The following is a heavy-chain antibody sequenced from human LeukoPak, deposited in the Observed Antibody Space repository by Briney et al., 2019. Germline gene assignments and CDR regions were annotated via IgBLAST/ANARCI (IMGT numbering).Heavy chain of an antibody. CDR1: GYTFTGYY. Sequence: ASVKVSCKASGYTFTGYYMHWVRQAPGQGLEWMGWINPNSGGTNYAQKFQGRVTMTRDTSISTAYMELSRLRSDDTAVYYCARVRGSGWYDVDYWGQGTLVTVSS. CDR3: ARVRGSGWYDVDY. D-gene: IGHD6-19*01. CDR2: INPNSGGT. V-gene: IGHV1-2*02. J-gene: IGHJ4*02.